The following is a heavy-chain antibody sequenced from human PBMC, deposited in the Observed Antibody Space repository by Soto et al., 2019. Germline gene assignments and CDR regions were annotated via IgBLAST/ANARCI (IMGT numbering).Heavy chain of an antibody. J-gene: IGHJ4*02. D-gene: IGHD3-16*01. CDR3: ARARPLWGYGDYFDY. V-gene: IGHV1-18*01. CDR2: ISAYNGNT. Sequence: QVQLVQSGAEVKKPGASVKVSCKASGFTFTSYGISWVRQAPGQGLEWMGWISAYNGNTNYAQKLQGRVTMTTDTSTSTAYMELRSLRSDDTAVYYCARARPLWGYGDYFDYWGQGTLVTVSS. CDR1: GFTFTSYG.